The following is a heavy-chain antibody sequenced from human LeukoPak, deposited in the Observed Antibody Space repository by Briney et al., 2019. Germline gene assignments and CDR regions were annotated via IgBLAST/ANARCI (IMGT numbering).Heavy chain of an antibody. J-gene: IGHJ3*01. D-gene: IGHD3-3*01. CDR2: ISRYTGNT. Sequence: ASVKVSCKASGYTFINYGISWVRQAPGQGLEWMGWISRYTGNTNYALQLQGRATMTTDTSTSTAYMELRSLRSDDTAVYYCARVSVTLFGAVIILNAFDVWGQGTMVTVSS. CDR3: ARVSVTLFGAVIILNAFDV. CDR1: GYTFINYG. V-gene: IGHV1-18*01.